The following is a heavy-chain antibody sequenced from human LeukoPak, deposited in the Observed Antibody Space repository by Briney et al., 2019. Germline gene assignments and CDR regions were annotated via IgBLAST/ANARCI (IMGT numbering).Heavy chain of an antibody. CDR2: IIPILGIA. J-gene: IGHJ4*02. CDR3: ATEGLSDSDIPAGFDY. V-gene: IGHV1-69*02. Sequence: SVKVSCKASGGTFSSYTISWVRQAPGQGLEWMGRIIPILGIANYAQKFQGRVTITADKSTSTAYMELSSLRSEDTAVYYCATEGLSDSDIPAGFDYWGQGTLVTVSS. D-gene: IGHD3-9*01. CDR1: GGTFSSYT.